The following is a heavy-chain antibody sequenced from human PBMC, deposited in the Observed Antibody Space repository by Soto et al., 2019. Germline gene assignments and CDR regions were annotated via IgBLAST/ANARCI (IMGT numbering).Heavy chain of an antibody. CDR3: AKHSEYQLLSWLDP. D-gene: IGHD2-2*01. CDR2: ISAGGGNT. Sequence: EVQLLESGGGLVQPGGSLRLSCAASGFSFSTYAMSWVRQAPGKGLEWVSGISAGGGNTYYADSVRGRFTISRDNPKNTVDLQISSLRAEDTALYYCAKHSEYQLLSWLDPWGLGTLVTVSS. V-gene: IGHV3-23*01. J-gene: IGHJ5*02. CDR1: GFSFSTYA.